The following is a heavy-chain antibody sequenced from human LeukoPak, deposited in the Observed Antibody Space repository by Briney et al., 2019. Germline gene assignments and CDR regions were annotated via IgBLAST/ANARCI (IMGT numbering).Heavy chain of an antibody. D-gene: IGHD2-21*01. CDR3: AGMHTVGYYYYYYMDV. Sequence: PSETLSLTCTVSGDSISNYYSSWIRQSAEKKLEYIGRIYTTGSTNSNPSLESRVTMSLDTSKNQFSLRLSSVTAADTAVYYCAGMHTVGYYYYYYMDVWGKGTPVTVSS. J-gene: IGHJ6*03. V-gene: IGHV4-4*07. CDR2: IYTTGST. CDR1: GDSISNYY.